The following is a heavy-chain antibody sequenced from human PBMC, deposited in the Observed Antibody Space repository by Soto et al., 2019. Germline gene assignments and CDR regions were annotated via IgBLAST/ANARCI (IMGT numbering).Heavy chain of an antibody. V-gene: IGHV3-43*01. CDR1: GFTFDDYT. J-gene: IGHJ6*02. CDR2: ISWDGGST. CDR3: AKGLRPYYYYYYGMDV. Sequence: GGSLRLSCAASGFTFDDYTMHWVRQAPGKGLEWVSLISWDGGSTYYADSVKGRFTISRDNSKNSLYLQMNSLRTEDTALYYCAKGLRPYYYYYYGMDVWGQGTTVTVSS.